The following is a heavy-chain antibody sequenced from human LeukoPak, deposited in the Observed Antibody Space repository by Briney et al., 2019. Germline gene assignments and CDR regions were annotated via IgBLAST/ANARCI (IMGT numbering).Heavy chain of an antibody. CDR3: ARGIAVADFDY. Sequence: SETLSLTCTVSGGSISSYYWSWIRQPPGKGLEWIGYIYYSGSTNYNPSLKSRVTISVDTSKNQFSLKLSSVTAADTTVYYCARGIAVADFDYWGQGTLVTVSS. D-gene: IGHD6-19*01. CDR2: IYYSGST. J-gene: IGHJ4*02. V-gene: IGHV4-59*01. CDR1: GGSISSYY.